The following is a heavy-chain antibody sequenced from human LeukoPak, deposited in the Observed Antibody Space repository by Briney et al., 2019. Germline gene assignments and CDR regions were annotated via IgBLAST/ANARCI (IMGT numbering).Heavy chain of an antibody. Sequence: GGSLRLSCAVSGFTFSSYGMHWVRQAPGKGLEWVAVIWYDGSNKYYADSVKGRFTISRDNSKNTLYLQMNSLRAEDTAVYYCARDLSGDYGIFDYWGQGTLVTVSS. V-gene: IGHV3-33*01. J-gene: IGHJ4*02. CDR3: ARDLSGDYGIFDY. CDR2: IWYDGSNK. CDR1: GFTFSSYG. D-gene: IGHD4-17*01.